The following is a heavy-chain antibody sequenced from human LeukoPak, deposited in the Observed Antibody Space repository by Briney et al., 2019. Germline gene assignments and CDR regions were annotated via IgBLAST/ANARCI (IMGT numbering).Heavy chain of an antibody. D-gene: IGHD3-3*01. J-gene: IGHJ6*02. V-gene: IGHV4-34*01. CDR2: INHSGST. CDR1: GGSFSGYY. CDR3: ARRGGALYDFWSGFYYYYGMDV. Sequence: SETLSLTCAVYGGSFSGYYWSWIRQPLGKGLEWIGEINHSGSTNYNPSLKSRVTISVDTSKNQFSLKLSSVTAADTAVYYCARRGGALYDFWSGFYYYYGMDVWGQGTTVTVSS.